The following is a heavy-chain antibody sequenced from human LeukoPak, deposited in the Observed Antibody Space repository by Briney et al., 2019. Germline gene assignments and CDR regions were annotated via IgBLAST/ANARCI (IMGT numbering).Heavy chain of an antibody. Sequence: SVKVSCKASGGTFSSYAISWVRQAPGLGLEWMGGIIPIFGTANYAQKFQGRVTITADESTSTAYMELSSLRSEDTAVYYCARAAAAGDETLDYWGQGTLVTVSS. CDR1: GGTFSSYA. CDR3: ARAAAAGDETLDY. CDR2: IIPIFGTA. J-gene: IGHJ4*02. D-gene: IGHD6-13*01. V-gene: IGHV1-69*01.